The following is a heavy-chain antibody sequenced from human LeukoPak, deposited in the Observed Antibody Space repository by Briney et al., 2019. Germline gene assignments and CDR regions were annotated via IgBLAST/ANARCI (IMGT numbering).Heavy chain of an antibody. CDR1: GGSISSGGYY. CDR2: IYTSGST. J-gene: IGHJ4*02. V-gene: IGHV4-61*02. Sequence: SETLSLTCAVSGGSISSGGYYWSWIRQPAGKGLEWIGRIYTSGSTNYNPSLKSRVTMSVDTSKNQFSLKLSSVTAADTAVYYCARDLLQWLPLVGYWGQGTLVTVSS. D-gene: IGHD6-19*01. CDR3: ARDLLQWLPLVGY.